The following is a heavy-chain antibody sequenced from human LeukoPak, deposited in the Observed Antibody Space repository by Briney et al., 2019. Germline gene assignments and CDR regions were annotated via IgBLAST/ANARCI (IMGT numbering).Heavy chain of an antibody. CDR1: GGSIISYY. V-gene: IGHV4-4*07. CDR2: IYTSGST. J-gene: IGHJ3*02. D-gene: IGHD6-6*01. CDR3: ARVTYSSSSMSLDAFDI. Sequence: SETLSLTCTVSGGSIISYYWSWIRQPAGKGLEWIGRIYTSGSTNYNPSFKSRVTMSVDTSKNQFSLKLSSVTAADTAVYYCARVTYSSSSMSLDAFDIWGQGTTVTVSS.